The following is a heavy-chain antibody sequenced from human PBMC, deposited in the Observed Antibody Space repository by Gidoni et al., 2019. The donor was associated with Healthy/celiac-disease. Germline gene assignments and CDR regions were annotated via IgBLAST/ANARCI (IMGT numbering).Heavy chain of an antibody. CDR3: TTSDRRITIFGVVIISYYYYGMDV. CDR2: IKSKTDGGTT. V-gene: IGHV3-15*01. J-gene: IGHJ6*02. Sequence: EVQLVESGGGLVKPGGSLRLSCAASGFTFSNAWMSWVRQAPGKGLEWVGRIKSKTDGGTTDYAAPVKGRFTISRDDSKNTLYLQMNSLKTEDTAVYYCTTSDRRITIFGVVIISYYYYGMDVWGQGTTVTVSS. CDR1: GFTFSNAW. D-gene: IGHD3-3*01.